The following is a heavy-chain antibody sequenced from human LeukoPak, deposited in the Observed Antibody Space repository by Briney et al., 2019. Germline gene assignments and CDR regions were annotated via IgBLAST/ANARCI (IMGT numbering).Heavy chain of an antibody. Sequence: GGSLRLSCAASGFTFSNAWMSWVRQAPGKGLVWVSRINSDGSSTSYADSVKGRFTISRDNAKNTLYLQMNSLRAEDTAVYYCARDREAYYYYYMDVWGKGTTVTISS. CDR3: ARDREAYYYYYMDV. J-gene: IGHJ6*03. V-gene: IGHV3-74*01. CDR2: INSDGSST. D-gene: IGHD3-10*01. CDR1: GFTFSNAW.